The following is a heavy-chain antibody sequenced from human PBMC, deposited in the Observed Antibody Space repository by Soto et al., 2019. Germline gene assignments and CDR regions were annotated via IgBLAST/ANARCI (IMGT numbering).Heavy chain of an antibody. CDR1: GASISSSHW. J-gene: IGHJ2*01. CDR3: VRKDYSDWFFDL. Sequence: QVQLQEPGPGLVKPSGTLSLTCAVSGASISSSHWWSWVRQPPGKGLEWIGEIYHSGSTYYNASLKSRIAISLDKSKNQFSLKLRSVTAADTAVYYCVRKDYSDWFFDLWGRGTLVTVSS. D-gene: IGHD4-4*01. V-gene: IGHV4-4*02. CDR2: IYHSGST.